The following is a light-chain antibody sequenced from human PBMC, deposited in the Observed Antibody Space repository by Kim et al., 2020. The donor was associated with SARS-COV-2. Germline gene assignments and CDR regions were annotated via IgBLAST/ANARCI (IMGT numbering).Light chain of an antibody. CDR1: SSDFDSYNF. CDR3: ISYSTSTTL. J-gene: IGLJ2*01. CDR2: DVS. Sequence: PGQSMPNSCTGTSSDFDSYNFFSWYQRHPGKAPKLMIYDVSYRPSGVSNRFSGSKSGNTASLTISGRQAEDEADYYCISYSTSTTLLGGGTKVTVL. V-gene: IGLV2-14*03.